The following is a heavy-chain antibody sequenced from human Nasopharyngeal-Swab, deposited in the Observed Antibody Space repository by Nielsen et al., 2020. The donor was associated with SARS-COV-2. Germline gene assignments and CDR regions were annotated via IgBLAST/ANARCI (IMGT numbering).Heavy chain of an antibody. Sequence: SVKVSCKASGGTFSSYAISWVRQAPGQGLEWMGGIIPIFGTPNYAQEFQGRVTISADESTSTAYMELSSLRSEDTAVYYCARASDGSENYYYFGYWGQGTLVTVSS. J-gene: IGHJ4*02. V-gene: IGHV1-69*13. D-gene: IGHD3-10*01. CDR2: IIPIFGTP. CDR3: ARASDGSENYYYFGY. CDR1: GGTFSSYA.